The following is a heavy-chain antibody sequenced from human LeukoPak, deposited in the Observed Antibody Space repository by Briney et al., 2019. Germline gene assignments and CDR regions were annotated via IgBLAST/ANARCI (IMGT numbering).Heavy chain of an antibody. CDR3: ARHSASVAFDI. CDR1: GGSISSYY. Sequence: SETLSLTCTVSGGSISSYYWSWIRQPPGKGLEWIGYIYYSGSTNYNPSLKSRVTISVDTSKNQFSLKLSSVTAADTAVYYCARHSASVAFDIWGQGTMVTVSS. V-gene: IGHV4-59*08. D-gene: IGHD2-15*01. CDR2: IYYSGST. J-gene: IGHJ3*02.